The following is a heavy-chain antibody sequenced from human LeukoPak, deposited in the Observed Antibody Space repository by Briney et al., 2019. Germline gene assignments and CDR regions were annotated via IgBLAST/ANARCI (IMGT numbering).Heavy chain of an antibody. CDR2: IYPGDSDT. CDR1: GYSFTSYW. V-gene: IGHV5-51*01. J-gene: IGHJ5*02. CDR3: ARVGYCSGGSCYSDFENWFDP. Sequence: GESLKISCKGSGYSFTSYWIGWVRQMPGKGLEWMGIIYPGDSDTTYSPSFQGQVTISADKSISTAYLQWRSLKASDTAMYYCARVGYCSGGSCYSDFENWFDPWGQGTLVTVSS. D-gene: IGHD2-15*01.